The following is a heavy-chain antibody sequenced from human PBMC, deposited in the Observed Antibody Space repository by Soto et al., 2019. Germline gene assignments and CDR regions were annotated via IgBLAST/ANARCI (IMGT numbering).Heavy chain of an antibody. V-gene: IGHV4-34*01. CDR2: INHSGST. D-gene: IGHD6-19*01. CDR1: GGSFSGYY. CDR3: ARAGIAVAGRPLY. Sequence: ETLSLTCAVYGGSFSGYYWSWIRQPPGKGLEWIGEINHSGSTNYNPSLKSRVTISVDTSKNQFSLKLSSVTAADTAVYYCARAGIAVAGRPLYWGQGTLVTVSS. J-gene: IGHJ4*02.